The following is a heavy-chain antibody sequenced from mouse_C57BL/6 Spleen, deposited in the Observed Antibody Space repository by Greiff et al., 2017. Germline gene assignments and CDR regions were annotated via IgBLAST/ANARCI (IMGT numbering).Heavy chain of an antibody. V-gene: IGHV1-81*01. J-gene: IGHJ2*01. CDR2: IDPRSGNT. Sequence: QVQLKQSGAELARPGASVKLSCKASGYTFTSYGISWVKQRTGQGLEWIGEIDPRSGNTYYNEKFKGKATLTADKSSSTAYMELRSLTSEDSAVXFFARDYYSRGYFDYWGQGTTLTVSS. CDR3: ARDYYSRGYFDY. CDR1: GYTFTSYG. D-gene: IGHD1-1*01.